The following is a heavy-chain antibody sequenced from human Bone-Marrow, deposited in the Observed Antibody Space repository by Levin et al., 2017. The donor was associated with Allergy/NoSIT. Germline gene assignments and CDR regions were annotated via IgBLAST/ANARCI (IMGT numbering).Heavy chain of an antibody. CDR3: AVSYAYLYMDV. J-gene: IGHJ6*03. Sequence: GASVKVSCKASGGTFGVYGISWVRQAPGQGLEWMGGIIPIFGTPTYAQKFQDRVTITADESTTTAYMEVRSLRSEDTAVYFCAVSYAYLYMDVWGKGTTVTVSS. V-gene: IGHV1-69*13. CDR1: GGTFGVYG. D-gene: IGHD1-26*01. CDR2: IIPIFGTP.